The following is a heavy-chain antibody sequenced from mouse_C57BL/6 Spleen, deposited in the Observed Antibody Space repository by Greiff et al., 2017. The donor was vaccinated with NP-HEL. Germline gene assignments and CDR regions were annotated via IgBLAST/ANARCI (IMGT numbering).Heavy chain of an antibody. Sequence: QVQLQQSGPELVKPGASVKISCKASGYTFTDYYINWVKQRPGPGLEWIGWIYPGSGNTKYNEKFKGKATLTVDTSSSTAYMQLSSLTSEDSAVYFCARGNWDEGYAMDYWGQGTSVTVSS. D-gene: IGHD4-1*01. CDR1: GYTFTDYY. J-gene: IGHJ4*01. V-gene: IGHV1-84*01. CDR2: IYPGSGNT. CDR3: ARGNWDEGYAMDY.